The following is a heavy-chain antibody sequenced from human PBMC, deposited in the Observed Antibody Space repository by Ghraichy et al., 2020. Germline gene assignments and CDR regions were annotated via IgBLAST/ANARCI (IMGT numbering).Heavy chain of an antibody. J-gene: IGHJ4*02. Sequence: GGSLRLSCAASGFTFSDYGMSWVCQAPGKGLEWVSTISGGGSTTFYADSVKGRFAMSRDNSKNTLYLQMNSLRAEDTAIYFCAKRSVAGSHYFDYWGQGTLVTVSS. CDR1: GFTFSDYG. CDR2: ISGGGSTT. CDR3: AKRSVAGSHYFDY. V-gene: IGHV3-23*01. D-gene: IGHD6-19*01.